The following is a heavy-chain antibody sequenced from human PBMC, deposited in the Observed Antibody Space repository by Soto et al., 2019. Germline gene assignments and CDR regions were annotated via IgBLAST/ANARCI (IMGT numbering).Heavy chain of an antibody. D-gene: IGHD5-18*01. CDR1: GASMNSEY. J-gene: IGHJ5*02. CDR3: ARGMGYGDRSRFEPTVDR. Sequence: SEPLSLTCSVSGASMNSEYWTWIRQTPGKGLEWIGYIFPTGTTNYNPSLKSRVIISVDRSKNQFSLDLFSVTAADTATYYCARGMGYGDRSRFEPTVDRWGQVTRVT. V-gene: IGHV4-4*09. CDR2: IFPTGTT.